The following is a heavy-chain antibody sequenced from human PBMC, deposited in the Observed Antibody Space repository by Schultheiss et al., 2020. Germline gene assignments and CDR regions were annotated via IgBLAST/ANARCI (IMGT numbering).Heavy chain of an antibody. J-gene: IGHJ4*02. Sequence: SETLSLTCTVSGGSISSYYWSWIRQPPGKGLEWIGYIYYSGSTNYNPSLKSRVTISVDTSTNQFSLKLSSVTAADTAVYYCARGGYDYVWGSYRYQYYFDYWGQGTLVTVSS. CDR1: GGSISSYY. CDR2: IYYSGST. D-gene: IGHD3-16*02. CDR3: ARGGYDYVWGSYRYQYYFDY. V-gene: IGHV4-59*12.